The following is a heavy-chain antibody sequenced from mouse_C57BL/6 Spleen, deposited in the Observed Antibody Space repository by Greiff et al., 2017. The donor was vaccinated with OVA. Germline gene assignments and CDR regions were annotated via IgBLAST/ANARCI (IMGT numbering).Heavy chain of an antibody. Sequence: QVQLQQSDAELVKPGASVKISCKVSGYTFTDHPIHWMKQRPEQGLEWIGYIYPRDGSTKYNEKFKGKATLTADKSSSTAYMQLNSLTSEDSAVYFCAREEDYDYDGYYFDYWGQGTTLTVSS. V-gene: IGHV1-78*01. CDR2: IYPRDGST. D-gene: IGHD2-4*01. CDR3: AREEDYDYDGYYFDY. CDR1: GYTFTDHP. J-gene: IGHJ2*01.